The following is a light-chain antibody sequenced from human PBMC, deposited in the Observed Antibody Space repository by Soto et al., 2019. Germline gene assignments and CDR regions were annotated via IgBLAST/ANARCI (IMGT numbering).Light chain of an antibody. Sequence: EIVMTQSPGTLSLSPGERATLSCRASQSVSSSYLAWYQQKPGQAPRLLIYGASSRATGNPDRFSGSVSGTGFTLTISRLEPEDFAVYYCQQYGSSPPWTFGQGTKVEIK. J-gene: IGKJ1*01. CDR1: QSVSSSY. V-gene: IGKV3-20*01. CDR2: GAS. CDR3: QQYGSSPPWT.